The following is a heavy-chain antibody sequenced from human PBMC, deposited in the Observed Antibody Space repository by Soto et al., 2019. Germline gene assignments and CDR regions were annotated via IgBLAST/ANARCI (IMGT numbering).Heavy chain of an antibody. CDR1: GGSIRGYY. CDR3: ARGRYSYETIYYKFYYSALDV. CDR2: INDNGGT. Sequence: SETLSLTCGVYGGSIRGYYWSWIRQSPGKGLEWIGDINDNGGTNYNPSLKSRVTTSLDTSKKQVSLMVSSVTAADTAVYYCARGRYSYETIYYKFYYSALDVWGQGTTVTVSS. V-gene: IGHV4-34*01. D-gene: IGHD3-10*01. J-gene: IGHJ6*02.